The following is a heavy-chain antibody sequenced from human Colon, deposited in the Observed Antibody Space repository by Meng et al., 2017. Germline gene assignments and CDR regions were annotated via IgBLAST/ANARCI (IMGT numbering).Heavy chain of an antibody. D-gene: IGHD3-10*01. CDR2: IPHRGSS. CDR1: GDSITNHNR. Sequence: QVQLRESGPALVKPSETLSLTCAAAGDSITNHNRRAWVRQPPGKGLGWIGEIPHRGSSAYNPSLKSRVSMSIDKSKNQFSLKLTSVTAADTAVYHCLRGSGGSVWGQGALVTVSS. V-gene: IGHV4-4*02. J-gene: IGHJ1*01. CDR3: LRGSGGSV.